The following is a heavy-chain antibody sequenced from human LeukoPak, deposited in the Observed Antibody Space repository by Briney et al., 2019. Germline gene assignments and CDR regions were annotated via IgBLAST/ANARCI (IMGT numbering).Heavy chain of an antibody. CDR1: GFTFSSYA. CDR3: AKAKSVAVNFDY. D-gene: IGHD6-19*01. CDR2: ISGSGGST. Sequence: PGGSLRLSCAASGFTFSSYAMSWVRQAPGKGLEWVSAISGSGGSTYYADSVKGRFTIFRDNSKNTLYLQMNSLRAEDTAVYYCAKAKSVAVNFDYWGQGTLVTVSS. V-gene: IGHV3-23*01. J-gene: IGHJ4*02.